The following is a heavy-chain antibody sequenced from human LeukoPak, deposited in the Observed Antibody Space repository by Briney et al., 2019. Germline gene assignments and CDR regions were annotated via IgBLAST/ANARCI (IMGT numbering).Heavy chain of an antibody. D-gene: IGHD3-22*01. CDR2: IYYSGST. V-gene: IGHV4-59*13. CDR3: ARAPAHHYYDSSGYYYGTAEYFQH. Sequence: SETLSLTCTVSGGSISSYYWSWIRQPPGKGLEWIGYIYYSGSTNYSPSLKSRVTISVDTSKNQFSLKLSSVTAADTAVYYCARAPAHHYYDSSGYYYGTAEYFQHWGQGTLVTVSS. CDR1: GGSISSYY. J-gene: IGHJ1*01.